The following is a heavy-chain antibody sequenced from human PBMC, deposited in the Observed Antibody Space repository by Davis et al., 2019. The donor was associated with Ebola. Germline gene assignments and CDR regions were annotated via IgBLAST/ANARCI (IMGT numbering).Heavy chain of an antibody. CDR3: AKDHVEDYYGSGTLYYYYYGMDV. CDR1: GFTFSSYG. CDR2: ISYDGSNK. J-gene: IGHJ6*02. V-gene: IGHV3-30*18. D-gene: IGHD3-10*01. Sequence: PGGSLRLSCAASGFTFSSYGMHWVRQAPGKGLEWVAVISYDGSNKYYADSVKGRFTISRDNSKNTLYLQMNSLRAEDTAVYYCAKDHVEDYYGSGTLYYYYYGMDVWGQGTTVTVSS.